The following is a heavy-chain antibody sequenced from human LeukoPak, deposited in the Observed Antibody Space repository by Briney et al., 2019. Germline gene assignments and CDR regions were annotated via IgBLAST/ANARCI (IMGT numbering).Heavy chain of an antibody. CDR1: GFTFSNYA. CDR2: ISGSSVYI. Sequence: GGSLRLSCAASGFTFSNYAMNWVRQAPGKGLEWVSAISGSSVYIYYADSVKGRSTISRDNAKNSLFLQMNSLRAEDTAVYYCARGLGSSNYDVGNLWGQGTLVTVSS. V-gene: IGHV3-21*01. J-gene: IGHJ5*02. CDR3: ARGLGSSNYDVGNL. D-gene: IGHD3-10*02.